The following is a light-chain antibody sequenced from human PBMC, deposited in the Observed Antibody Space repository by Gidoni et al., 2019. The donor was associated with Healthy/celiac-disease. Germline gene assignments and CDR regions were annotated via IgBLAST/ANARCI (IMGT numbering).Light chain of an antibody. V-gene: IGKV4-1*01. Sequence: EIVMNQSPDSLAVSLGERATINCKSSQSVLYSSNNKNYLAWYQQKTGQPPKLLIYWASTRECGVPVRFSGSGSGTDFTLTISSLQAEDVEVYYCQQYYSTPSWTFGQGTKVEIK. CDR2: WAS. J-gene: IGKJ1*01. CDR3: QQYYSTPSWT. CDR1: QSVLYSSNNKNY.